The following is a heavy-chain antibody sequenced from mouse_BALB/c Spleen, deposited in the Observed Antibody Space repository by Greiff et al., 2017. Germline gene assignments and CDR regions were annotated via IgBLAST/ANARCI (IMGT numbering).Heavy chain of an antibody. CDR3: ARDYGSSYGFAY. V-gene: IGHV2-6-2*01. Sequence: VQLQQSGPDLVAPSQSLSITCTVSGFSLTSYGVHWVRQPPGKGLEWLVVIWSDGSTTYNSALKSRLSISKDNSKSQVFLKMNSLQTDDTAMYYCARDYGSSYGFAYWGQGTLVTVSA. CDR1: GFSLTSYG. J-gene: IGHJ3*01. CDR2: IWSDGST. D-gene: IGHD1-1*01.